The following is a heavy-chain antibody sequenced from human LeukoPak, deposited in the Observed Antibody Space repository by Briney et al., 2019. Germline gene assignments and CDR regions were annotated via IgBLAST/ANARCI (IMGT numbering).Heavy chain of an antibody. CDR1: GCSVSSGSYY. CDR3: ASSDYGMDV. CDR2: IYYSGST. V-gene: IGHV4-61*01. Sequence: SETLSLTCTVSGCSVSSGSYYWSWLRQPPGKGLEWIGYIYYSGSTNYNPSLKSRVTISVDTSKNQFSLKLSSVTAADTAVYYCASSDYGMDVWGKGTTVTVSS. J-gene: IGHJ6*04.